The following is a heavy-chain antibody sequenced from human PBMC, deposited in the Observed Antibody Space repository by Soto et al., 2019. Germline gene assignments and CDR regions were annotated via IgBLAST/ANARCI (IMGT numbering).Heavy chain of an antibody. CDR2: INHSGST. CDR1: GRSCSGYY. V-gene: IGHV4-34*01. Sequence: SETLSLTCAVYGRSCSGYYLSWIRQPPGKGLEWIGEINHSGSTNYNPSLKSRVTISVDTSKNQFSLKLSSVTAADTAVYYCGKGKNRGVRLNYWAQETLFTVSS. J-gene: IGHJ4*02. D-gene: IGHD3-10*01. CDR3: GKGKNRGVRLNY.